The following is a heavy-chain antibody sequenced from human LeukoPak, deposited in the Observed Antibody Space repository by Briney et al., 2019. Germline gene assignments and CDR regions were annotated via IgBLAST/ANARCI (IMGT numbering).Heavy chain of an antibody. CDR2: IKQDGSEK. CDR3: ARGFGELNSYYYMDV. J-gene: IGHJ6*03. Sequence: PGGSLRLSCAASGFTFSSYSVNWVRQAPGKGLEWVANIKQDGSEKYYVDSVKGRFTISRDNAKNSLYLQMNSLRAEDTAVYYCARGFGELNSYYYMDVWGKGTTVTVSS. D-gene: IGHD3-10*01. CDR1: GFTFSSYS. V-gene: IGHV3-7*01.